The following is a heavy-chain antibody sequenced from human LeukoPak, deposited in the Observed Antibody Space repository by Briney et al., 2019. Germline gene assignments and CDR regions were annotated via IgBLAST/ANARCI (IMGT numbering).Heavy chain of an antibody. V-gene: IGHV3-66*01. J-gene: IGHJ4*02. D-gene: IGHD5-18*01. Sequence: GGSLRLSCAASGFTVSSNYMSWVRQAPGKGLEWVSVIYSGGSTYYADSVKGRFTISRDNSKNTLYLQMNSLRAEDTAVYYCARVLGYSYGHTEDYWGQGTLVTVSS. CDR1: GFTVSSNY. CDR2: IYSGGST. CDR3: ARVLGYSYGHTEDY.